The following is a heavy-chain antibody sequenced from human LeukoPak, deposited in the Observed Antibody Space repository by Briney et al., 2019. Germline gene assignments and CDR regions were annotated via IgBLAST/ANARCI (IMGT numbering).Heavy chain of an antibody. CDR2: IYYSGST. J-gene: IGHJ4*02. CDR1: GGSISSSRYS. V-gene: IGHV4-39*01. CDR3: ARIDSSGYLFDY. D-gene: IGHD3-22*01. Sequence: SETLSITCTVSGGSISSSRYSWGWIRQPPGKGLEWIGSIYYSGSTYYNPSLKSRVTISVDTSKNQFSLKLSSVTAADTAVYYCARIDSSGYLFDYWGQGTLVTVSS.